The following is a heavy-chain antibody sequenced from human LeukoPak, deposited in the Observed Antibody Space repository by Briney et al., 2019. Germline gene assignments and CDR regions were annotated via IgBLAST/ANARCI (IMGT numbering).Heavy chain of an antibody. D-gene: IGHD5-18*01. J-gene: IGHJ3*01. V-gene: IGHV3-48*03. Sequence: GGSLRHSRAVSGLSFRGPELNLVRQAPGKGPELVAFISRSGKTLYYPDPVKGRFSISRDSPTDTLSLQMDSLRAEDTAIYYCVPGTVAGYNYGIYEAFDLWGQGTMVGVSS. CDR3: VPGTVAGYNYGIYEAFDL. CDR2: ISRSGKTL. CDR1: GLSFRGPE.